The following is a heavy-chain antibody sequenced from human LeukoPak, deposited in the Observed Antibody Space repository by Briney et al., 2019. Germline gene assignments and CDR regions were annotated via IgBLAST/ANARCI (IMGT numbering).Heavy chain of an antibody. CDR1: GGSISSYY. V-gene: IGHV4-59*01. J-gene: IGHJ3*02. Sequence: SETPSLTCTVSGGSISSYYWSWIRQPPGKGLEWIGYIYYSGSTNYNPSLKSRVTISVDTSKNQFSLKLSSVTAADTAVYYCARDRRVYYYDSSGYYPHDAFDIWGQGTMVTVSS. CDR2: IYYSGST. CDR3: ARDRRVYYYDSSGYYPHDAFDI. D-gene: IGHD3-22*01.